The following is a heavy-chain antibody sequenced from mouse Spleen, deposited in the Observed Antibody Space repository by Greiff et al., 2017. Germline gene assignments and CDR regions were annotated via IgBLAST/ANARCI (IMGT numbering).Heavy chain of an antibody. J-gene: IGHJ2*01. CDR3: ASQHFDY. Sequence: EVNVVESGGGLVKLGGSLKLSCAASGFTFSSYAMSWVRQTPEKRLEWVATISSGGGNTYYPDSVKGRFTISRDNAKNTLYLQMSSLKSEDTAMYYCASQHFDYWGQGTTLTVSS. CDR1: GFTFSSYA. CDR2: ISSGGGNT. V-gene: IGHV5-9*04.